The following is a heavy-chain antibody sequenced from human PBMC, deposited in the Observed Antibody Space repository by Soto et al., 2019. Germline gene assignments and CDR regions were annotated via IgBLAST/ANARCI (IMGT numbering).Heavy chain of an antibody. CDR2: ISGSGGST. Sequence: RRLSCAASGFTFSSYAMSWVRQAPGKGLEWVSAISGSGGSTYYADSVKGRFTISRDNSKNTLYLQMNSLRAEDTAVYYCAKQLVSIAVAGTGYWGQGTLVTVYS. V-gene: IGHV3-23*01. CDR3: AKQLVSIAVAGTGY. J-gene: IGHJ4*02. D-gene: IGHD6-19*01. CDR1: GFTFSSYA.